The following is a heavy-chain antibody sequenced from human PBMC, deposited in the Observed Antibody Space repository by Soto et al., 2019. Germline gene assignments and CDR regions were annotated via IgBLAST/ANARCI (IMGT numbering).Heavy chain of an antibody. V-gene: IGHV1-69*13. CDR1: GGTFSSYA. CDR3: ARDCSSTSCYTVDYYYGMDV. CDR2: IIPIFGTA. D-gene: IGHD2-2*02. Sequence: GASVKVSCKASGGTFSSYAISWVRQAPGQGLEWMGGIIPIFGTANYAQKFQGRVTITADESTSTAYMELSSLRSEDTAVYYCARDCSSTSCYTVDYYYGMDVWGQGTTVTVPS. J-gene: IGHJ6*02.